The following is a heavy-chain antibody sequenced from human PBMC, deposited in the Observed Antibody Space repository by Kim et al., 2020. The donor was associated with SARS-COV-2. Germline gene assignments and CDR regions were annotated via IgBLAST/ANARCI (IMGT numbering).Heavy chain of an antibody. CDR2: TIPIFGTA. CDR1: GGTFSSYA. J-gene: IGHJ6*02. D-gene: IGHD1-26*01. CDR3: AGVSLEKIVGAGPGGMDV. Sequence: SVKVSCKASGGTFSSYAISWVRQAPGQGLEWMGGTIPIFGTANYAQKFQGRVTITADESTSTAYMELSSLRSEDTAVYYCAGVSLEKIVGAGPGGMDVWGQGTTVTVSS. V-gene: IGHV1-69*13.